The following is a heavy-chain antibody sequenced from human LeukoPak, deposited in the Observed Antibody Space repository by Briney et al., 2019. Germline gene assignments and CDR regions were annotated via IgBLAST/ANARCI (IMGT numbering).Heavy chain of an antibody. CDR3: AKQGGGSGSTNYFDY. D-gene: IGHD3-10*01. V-gene: IGHV3-23*01. CDR1: GFTFSSYA. J-gene: IGHJ4*02. Sequence: GGSLRLSCAASGFTFSSYAMSWVRQAPGKGLEWVPAISGRGGSTYYADSAKGRFTISRDNSKNTLYLQMNSLRVEDTAVYYCAKQGGGSGSTNYFDYWGQGTLVTVSS. CDR2: ISGRGGST.